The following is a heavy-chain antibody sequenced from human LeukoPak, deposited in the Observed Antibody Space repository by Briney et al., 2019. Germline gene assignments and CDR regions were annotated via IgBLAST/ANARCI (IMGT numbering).Heavy chain of an antibody. V-gene: IGHV3-33*01. D-gene: IGHD5-18*01. CDR1: GFTFSSYG. Sequence: PGGSLRLSCAASGFTFSSYGMHWVRQAPGKGLEGVAVIWYDGSNKYYADSVKGRFTISRDNSKNTLYLQMNSLRAEDTAVYYCARDELPVDTAMALDYWGQGTLVTVSS. CDR3: ARDELPVDTAMALDY. CDR2: IWYDGSNK. J-gene: IGHJ4*02.